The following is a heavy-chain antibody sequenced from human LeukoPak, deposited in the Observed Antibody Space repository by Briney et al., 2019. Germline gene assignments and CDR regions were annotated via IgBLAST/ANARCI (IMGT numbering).Heavy chain of an antibody. V-gene: IGHV4-59*08. CDR1: GGSVSSYY. CDR3: ARHGSVSSGALV. D-gene: IGHD3-22*01. Sequence: SETLSLTCTVSGGSVSSYYWSWIRQPPGKGLEWIGYIFYSGSTNYNPSLKSRVTISVDTSKNQFSLKLSSVTAADTAVYYCARHGSVSSGALVWGQGTLVTVSS. J-gene: IGHJ4*02. CDR2: IFYSGST.